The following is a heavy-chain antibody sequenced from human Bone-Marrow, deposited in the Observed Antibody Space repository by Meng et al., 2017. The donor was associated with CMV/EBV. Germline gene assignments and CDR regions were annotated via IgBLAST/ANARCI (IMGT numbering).Heavy chain of an antibody. Sequence: ASVKVSCKASGYTFTSNGISRVRQAAGQGLEWMGWISAYNGNTNYAQKLQGRVTMTTDTSTSTAYMELSSLRSEDTAVYYCATFPLVVAAHHSLDYWGQGKLVTVSS. D-gene: IGHD6-6*01. V-gene: IGHV1-18*01. CDR2: ISAYNGNT. CDR1: GYTFTSNG. J-gene: IGHJ4*02. CDR3: ATFPLVVAAHHSLDY.